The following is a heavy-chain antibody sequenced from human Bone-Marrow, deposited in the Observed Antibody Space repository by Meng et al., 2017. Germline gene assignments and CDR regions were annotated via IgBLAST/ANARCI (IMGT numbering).Heavy chain of an antibody. CDR3: ARGRRGDWWAPNSWFDP. CDR1: EYTFTCYD. D-gene: IGHD2-21*02. J-gene: IGHJ5*02. Sequence: QVQLVQAGPEVKKPGAPVKVSSKASEYTFTCYDINWVQQATGQGLEWMGWMNPNSGNAGYAQKFQGRVTMTRNTSISTAYMELSSLRSEDTAVYYCARGRRGDWWAPNSWFDPWGQGTLVTVSS. V-gene: IGHV1-8*01. CDR2: MNPNSGNA.